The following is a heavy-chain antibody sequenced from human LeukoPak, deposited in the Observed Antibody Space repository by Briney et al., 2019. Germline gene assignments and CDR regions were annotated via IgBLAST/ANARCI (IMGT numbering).Heavy chain of an antibody. D-gene: IGHD5-24*01. CDR2: IYSGGST. Sequence: GGSLRLSCAASGFTVSNNYMRWVRQAPGKGLEWVSLIYSGGSTYYADSVKGRFTISRDNAKNSLYLQMNSLRAEDTAVYYCARERDGYNLDFDYWGQGTLVTVSS. CDR1: GFTVSNNY. J-gene: IGHJ4*02. V-gene: IGHV3-66*01. CDR3: ARERDGYNLDFDY.